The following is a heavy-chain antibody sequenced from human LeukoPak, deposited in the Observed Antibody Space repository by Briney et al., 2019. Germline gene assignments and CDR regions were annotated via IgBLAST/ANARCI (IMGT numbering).Heavy chain of an antibody. J-gene: IGHJ4*01. CDR3: ARDRQQWLXRPPXXIDY. D-gene: IGHD6-19*01. CDR2: ISYDGSNK. Sequence: GGSLRLSCAASGFTFSSYAMHWVRQAPGKGLEWVAVISYDGSNKYYADSVKGRFTISRDNSKNTLYLQMNSLRAEDTAVYYCARDRQQWLXRPPXXIDYW. V-gene: IGHV3-30-3*01. CDR1: GFTFSSYA.